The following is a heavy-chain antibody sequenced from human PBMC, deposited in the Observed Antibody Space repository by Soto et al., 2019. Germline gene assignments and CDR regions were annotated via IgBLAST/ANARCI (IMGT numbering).Heavy chain of an antibody. J-gene: IGHJ5*02. Sequence: ASVKVSCKASGYTFTSYDINWVRQATGQVLEWMGWMNPNSGNTGYAQKFQGRVTMTRNTSISTAYMELSSLRSEDTAVYYCARDLYYDFWSGYHAINWFDPWGQGTLVTVSS. D-gene: IGHD3-3*01. CDR2: MNPNSGNT. V-gene: IGHV1-8*01. CDR3: ARDLYYDFWSGYHAINWFDP. CDR1: GYTFTSYD.